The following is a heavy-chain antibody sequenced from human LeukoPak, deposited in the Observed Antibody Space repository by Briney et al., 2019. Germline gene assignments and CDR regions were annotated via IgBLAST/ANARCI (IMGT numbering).Heavy chain of an antibody. CDR2: IYYSGST. CDR1: GGSISSYY. Sequence: KPSETLSLTCTVSGGSISSYYWSWIRQPPGKGLEWIGYIYYSGSTNYNPSLKSRVTISVDTSKNQFSLKLSSVTAADTAVYYCARLGIQLWLSYFDYWGQGTLVTVSS. D-gene: IGHD5-18*01. V-gene: IGHV4-59*08. J-gene: IGHJ4*02. CDR3: ARLGIQLWLSYFDY.